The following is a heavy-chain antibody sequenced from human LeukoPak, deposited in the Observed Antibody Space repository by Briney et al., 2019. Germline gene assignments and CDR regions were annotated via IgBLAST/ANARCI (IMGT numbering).Heavy chain of an antibody. CDR3: ARGVAISTADY. V-gene: IGHV4-34*01. CDR2: INHSGST. CDR1: GGSFSGYY. Sequence: PSETLSLTCAVYGGSFSGYYWSWIRQPPAKGLEWIGEINHSGSTNYNPSLQSRVTISVDTSKNQFSLKLSSVTAADTAVYYCARGVAISTADYWGQGTLVTVSS. J-gene: IGHJ4*02. D-gene: IGHD1-26*01.